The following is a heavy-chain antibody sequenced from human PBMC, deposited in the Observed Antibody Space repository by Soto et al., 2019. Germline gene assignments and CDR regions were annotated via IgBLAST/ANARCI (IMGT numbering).Heavy chain of an antibody. CDR1: GFTFSDAW. CDR2: IKSKSDGGTT. J-gene: IGHJ5*02. V-gene: IGHV3-15*01. CDR3: TTDLWRIAVVVGSTGYFNP. Sequence: GGSLRLSCAASGFTFSDAWVSWVRQAPGKGLDWVGRIKSKSDGGTTEYAAPVRGRFTISRDDSKNTLYLQMNSLKTEDTAVYYCTTDLWRIAVVVGSTGYFNPWGQGTPVTVSS. D-gene: IGHD2-15*01.